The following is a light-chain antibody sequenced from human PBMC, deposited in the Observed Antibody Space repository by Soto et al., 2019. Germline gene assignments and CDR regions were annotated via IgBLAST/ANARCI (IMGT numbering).Light chain of an antibody. J-gene: IGKJ1*01. Sequence: DIQLTQSPSSLSASLGDRVTITCRASQTTNIYLNWYQQKPGRAPRILIYAASNLQSGVPSRFSGSGSGTDFTLTITNLQPEDFATYYCQQSYGPPPTFGQGTKVES. CDR2: AAS. CDR3: QQSYGPPPT. CDR1: QTTNIY. V-gene: IGKV1-39*01.